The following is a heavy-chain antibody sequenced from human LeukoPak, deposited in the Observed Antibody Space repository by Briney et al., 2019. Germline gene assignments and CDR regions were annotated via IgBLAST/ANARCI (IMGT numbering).Heavy chain of an antibody. CDR2: ITGSSDNT. J-gene: IGHJ4*02. D-gene: IGHD3-10*01. CDR3: AKEKNKYGFNGLDY. Sequence: GGSLTLSCAASGFTFSTYAMNWVRQAPGKGLEWITSITGSSDNTYYANSVKGRFTISRDNSKNTLYLQMSSLRAAETAVYYCAKEKNKYGFNGLDYWGQGTLVTVSS. V-gene: IGHV3-23*01. CDR1: GFTFSTYA.